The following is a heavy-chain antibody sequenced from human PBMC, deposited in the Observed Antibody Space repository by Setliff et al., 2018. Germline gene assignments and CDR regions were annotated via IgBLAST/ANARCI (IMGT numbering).Heavy chain of an antibody. CDR2: IYYSGNT. D-gene: IGHD3-22*01. CDR1: GGSISGYY. CDR3: ARGGYYDTSGYLNY. J-gene: IGHJ4*02. Sequence: TLSLTCTVSGGSISGYYWSWIRQPPGKGLEWIGNIYYSGNTNYSPSLKSRVTISVDTSKNQLSLKLSSVTAADTAVYYCARGGYYDTSGYLNYWGQGTLVTVSS. V-gene: IGHV4-59*01.